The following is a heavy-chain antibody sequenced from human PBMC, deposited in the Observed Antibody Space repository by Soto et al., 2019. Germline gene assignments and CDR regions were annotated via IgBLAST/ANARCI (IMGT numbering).Heavy chain of an antibody. J-gene: IGHJ4*02. CDR2: ISGSGGST. CDR1: GFTFSSYA. V-gene: IGHV3-23*01. CDR3: AKDRTITMIVVVITYFDY. D-gene: IGHD3-22*01. Sequence: EVQLLESGGGLVQPGGSLRLSCAASGFTFSSYAMSWVRQAPGKGLEWVSAISGSGGSTYYADSVKGRFTISRDNSKNTLYLQMNSLRAEDTAVYYCAKDRTITMIVVVITYFDYWGQGTLVTVPS.